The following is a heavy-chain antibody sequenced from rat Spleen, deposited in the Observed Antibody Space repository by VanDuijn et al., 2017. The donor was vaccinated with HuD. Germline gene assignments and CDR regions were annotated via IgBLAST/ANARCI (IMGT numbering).Heavy chain of an antibody. V-gene: IGHV5-19*01. Sequence: EVELVESGGGLVXPGRXXKLSCGXXXFTXXXYGXXWVXQAPTKGLEWNQSISDSGGSTHHRDSLKCRFTISRDNADSTLYLQMDSLSSEDTATYYCTTSYNTPYCFGYWGQGVMVTVSS. J-gene: IGHJ2*01. D-gene: IGHD1-10*01. CDR3: TTSYNTPYCFGY. CDR2: ISDSGGST. CDR1: XFTXXXYG.